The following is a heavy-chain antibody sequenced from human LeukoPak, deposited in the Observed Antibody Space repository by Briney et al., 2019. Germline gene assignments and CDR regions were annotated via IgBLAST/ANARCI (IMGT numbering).Heavy chain of an antibody. D-gene: IGHD6-19*01. Sequence: PSETLSLTCTVSGYSISSGYYWGWIRQPPGKGLEWIGSIYHSGSTYYNPSLKSRVTISVDTSKNQFSLKLSSVTAADTAVYYCARGVAGGGYFDYWGQGTLVTVSS. CDR1: GYSISSGYY. CDR3: ARGVAGGGYFDY. J-gene: IGHJ4*02. CDR2: IYHSGST. V-gene: IGHV4-38-2*02.